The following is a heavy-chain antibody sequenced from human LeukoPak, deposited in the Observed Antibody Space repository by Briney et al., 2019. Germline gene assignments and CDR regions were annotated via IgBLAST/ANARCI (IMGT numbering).Heavy chain of an antibody. CDR3: GATSQNGGSELFNY. D-gene: IGHD1-26*01. CDR2: IYYSGST. Sequence: SETLSLTCTVSGGSINSYYWSWIRQPPGKGLEWIGYIYYSGSTNYNPSLKSRVTISVDTSKNQFSLKLNSVTAADTAVYYCGATSQNGGSELFNYWGQGTLVTVSS. V-gene: IGHV4-59*01. CDR1: GGSINSYY. J-gene: IGHJ4*02.